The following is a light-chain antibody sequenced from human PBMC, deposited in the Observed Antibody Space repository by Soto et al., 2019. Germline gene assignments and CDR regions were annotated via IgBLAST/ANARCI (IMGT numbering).Light chain of an antibody. V-gene: IGKV3-15*01. CDR3: QPYNNWPLT. CDR2: DTS. CDR1: QSVGSRY. J-gene: IGKJ4*01. Sequence: ETEMTQSPVTVSASPGERATLSCRASQSVGSRYLAWYQHKPGQTPRLLIYDTSTRATGVPTRFSGSRSGAEFTLTINSLQSEDFAVYYCQPYNNWPLTFGGGTKVDIK.